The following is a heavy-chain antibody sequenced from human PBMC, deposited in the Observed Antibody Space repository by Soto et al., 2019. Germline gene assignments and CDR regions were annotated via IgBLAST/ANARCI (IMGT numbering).Heavy chain of an antibody. CDR3: ARTGGGMAARPLDY. CDR1: GYMFTTYG. D-gene: IGHD6-6*01. Sequence: ASVKVSCKTSGYMFTTYGISWVRQAPGQGLEWMAWISAYNGNKKYAQKFQGRVTMTTDTSTSTVSMELRSLTSDDTAIYYCARTGGGMAARPLDYWGLGTLVTISS. J-gene: IGHJ4*02. CDR2: ISAYNGNK. V-gene: IGHV1-18*04.